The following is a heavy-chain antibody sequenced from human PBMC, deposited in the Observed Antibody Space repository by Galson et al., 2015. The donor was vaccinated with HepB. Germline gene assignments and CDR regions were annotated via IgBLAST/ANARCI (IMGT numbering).Heavy chain of an antibody. CDR3: ARDPYSPNAFDI. V-gene: IGHV1-3*01. D-gene: IGHD2-21*01. CDR1: GYTFTSYA. CDR2: INAGNGNT. J-gene: IGHJ3*02. Sequence: SCKASGYTFTSYAMHWVRQAPGQRLEWMGWINAGNGNTKYSQKFQGRVTITRDTSASTAYMELSSLRSEDTAVYYCARDPYSPNAFDIWGQGTMVTVSS.